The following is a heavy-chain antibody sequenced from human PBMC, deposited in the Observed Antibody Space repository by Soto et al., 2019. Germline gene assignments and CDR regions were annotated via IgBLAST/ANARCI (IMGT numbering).Heavy chain of an antibody. D-gene: IGHD2-2*03. V-gene: IGHV5-51*01. CDR1: GYSFTTYW. Sequence: GEALKITCKGSGYSFTTYWISWVRQMPGKGLELMGSICAGDSNTRYRPSFQGQVTISADKSISTAYLQWSSLNSSDTAMYYCARHGYCSSASRFGVHXWGQVTTVTVS. J-gene: IGHJ6*02. CDR2: ICAGDSNT. CDR3: ARHGYCSSASRFGVHX.